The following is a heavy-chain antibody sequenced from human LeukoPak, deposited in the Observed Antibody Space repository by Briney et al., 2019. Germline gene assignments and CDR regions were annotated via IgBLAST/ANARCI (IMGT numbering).Heavy chain of an antibody. CDR1: GYSFTSYW. D-gene: IGHD2-2*02. J-gene: IGHJ6*03. CDR3: ARRYCSSTSCHKYYYYYMDV. Sequence: GESLKISCKGSGYSFTSYWIGWVRQMPGKGLEWMGIIYPGDSDTRYSPSFQGQVTISADKSISTAYLQWSSLKASDTAMYYCARRYCSSTSCHKYYYYYMDVWGKGTTVTVSS. CDR2: IYPGDSDT. V-gene: IGHV5-51*01.